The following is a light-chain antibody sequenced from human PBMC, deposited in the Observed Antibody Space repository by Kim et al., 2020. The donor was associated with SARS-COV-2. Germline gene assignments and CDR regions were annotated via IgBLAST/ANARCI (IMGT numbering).Light chain of an antibody. CDR1: SGHSSYA. V-gene: IGLV4-69*01. Sequence: GGSVKLTCTLSSGHSSYAIAWHQQQPEKGPRYLMKLNSDGSHSKGDVIPDRFSGSSSGAERYLTISSPQSEDEADYYCQTWGTGMVFGGGTQLTVL. J-gene: IGLJ3*02. CDR2: LNSDGSH. CDR3: QTWGTGMV.